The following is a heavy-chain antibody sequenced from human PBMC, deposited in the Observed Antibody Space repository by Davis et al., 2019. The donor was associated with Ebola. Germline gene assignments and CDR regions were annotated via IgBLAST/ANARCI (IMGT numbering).Heavy chain of an antibody. CDR3: ASQAYDYVWGSYRFSGMDV. D-gene: IGHD3-16*02. V-gene: IGHV4-39*01. CDR1: GGSIISSSSY. J-gene: IGHJ6*02. Sequence: SETLSLTCTVSGGSIISSSSYWGWIRQPPRKGLEWIGEIYHSGSTNYNPSLKSRVTISVDKSKNQFSLKLSSVTAADTAVYYCASQAYDYVWGSYRFSGMDVWGQGTTVTVSS. CDR2: IYHSGST.